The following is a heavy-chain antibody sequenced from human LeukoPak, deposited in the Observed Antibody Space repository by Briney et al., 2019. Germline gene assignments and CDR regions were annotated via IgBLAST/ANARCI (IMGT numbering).Heavy chain of an antibody. CDR3: AKDIGLHHDAFDI. J-gene: IGHJ3*02. V-gene: IGHV3-9*01. D-gene: IGHD5-24*01. CDR1: GFTFDDYA. CDR2: ISWNSGSI. Sequence: GGSLRLSCAASGFTFDDYAMHWVRQAPGKGLEWVSGISWNSGSIGYADSVKGRFTISRDNAKNSLYLQMNSLRAEDTALYYCAKDIGLHHDAFDIWGQGTMVTVSS.